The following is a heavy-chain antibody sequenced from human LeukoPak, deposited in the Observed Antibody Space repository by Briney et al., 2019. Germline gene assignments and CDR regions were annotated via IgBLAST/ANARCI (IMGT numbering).Heavy chain of an antibody. CDR2: IRSKSNSYAT. D-gene: IGHD2-15*01. CDR1: GFSFSDSA. J-gene: IGHJ4*02. Sequence: GGSLRLSCAASGFSFSDSAMHWVRQASGKGLEWVGRIRSKSNSYATAYAASVKGRFTISRDDSKNTAFLEMNSLKAEDTAVYYCARELSPVVKYYFDSWGQGTQVTVSS. CDR3: ARELSPVVKYYFDS. V-gene: IGHV3-73*01.